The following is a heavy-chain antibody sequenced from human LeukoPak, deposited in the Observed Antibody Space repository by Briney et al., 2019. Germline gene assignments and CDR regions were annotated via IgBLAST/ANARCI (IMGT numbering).Heavy chain of an antibody. V-gene: IGHV1-8*01. D-gene: IGHD6-13*01. J-gene: IGHJ5*02. CDR3: ARGGPPYSSSWYWFDP. CDR2: MNPNSGNT. Sequence: ASVKVSCRASGYTFTSYDINWVRQATGQGLDWMGWMNPNSGNTGYAQKFQGRVTMTRNTSISTAYMELSSLRSEDTAVYYCARGGPPYSSSWYWFDPWGQGTLVTVSS. CDR1: GYTFTSYD.